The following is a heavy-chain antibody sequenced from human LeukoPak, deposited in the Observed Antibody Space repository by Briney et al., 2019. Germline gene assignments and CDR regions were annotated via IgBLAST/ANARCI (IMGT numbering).Heavy chain of an antibody. J-gene: IGHJ5*02. V-gene: IGHV1-2*02. CDR2: INPNSGGT. Sequence: ASVKVSCKASGYTFTGYYMHWVRQAPGQGLEWMGWINPNSGGTSYAQKFQGRVTMTRDTSISTAYMELSRLRSDDTAVYYCASEGLGYCSGGSCYLPNWFDPWGQGTLVTVSS. D-gene: IGHD2-15*01. CDR3: ASEGLGYCSGGSCYLPNWFDP. CDR1: GYTFTGYY.